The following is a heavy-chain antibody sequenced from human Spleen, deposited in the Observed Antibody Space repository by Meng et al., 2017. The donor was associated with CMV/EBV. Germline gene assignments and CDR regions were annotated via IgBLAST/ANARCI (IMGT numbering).Heavy chain of an antibody. J-gene: IGHJ5*02. D-gene: IGHD3-3*01. CDR1: SFSGDY. Sequence: SFSGDYWTRIRQPPGKGLEWIGEDNHSGSTNYNPSLKSRVTISVDTSKNQFSLKLSSVTAADTAVYYCARWGGLRFLEWLYNWFDPWGQGTLVTVSS. CDR2: DNHSGST. V-gene: IGHV4-34*01. CDR3: ARWGGLRFLEWLYNWFDP.